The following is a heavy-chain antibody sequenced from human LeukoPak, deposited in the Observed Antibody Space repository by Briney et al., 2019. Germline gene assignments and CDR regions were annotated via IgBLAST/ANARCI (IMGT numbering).Heavy chain of an antibody. Sequence: SETLSLTCIVSGGSISSSYWSWIRQPPGKGLEWIGYIYYSGSTNYNPSLKSRVTISVDTSKNQFSLKLSSVTAADTAVYYCARSRYYYYYYMDVWGKGTTVTVSS. CDR2: IYYSGST. D-gene: IGHD1-14*01. J-gene: IGHJ6*03. V-gene: IGHV4-59*01. CDR3: ARSRYYYYYYMDV. CDR1: GGSISSSY.